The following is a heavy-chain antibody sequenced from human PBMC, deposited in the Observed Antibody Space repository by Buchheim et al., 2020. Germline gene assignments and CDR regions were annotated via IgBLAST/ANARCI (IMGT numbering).Heavy chain of an antibody. Sequence: EVQLVESGGGLVQPGGSLRLSCAASGFTFSDHYMDWVRQAPGKGLEWVGRTRNKANSYTTEYAASVKGRFTISRDDSKNSLYLQMNSLKTEDTAVYYCARVGLGYCTNGVCSGWPYGMDVWGQGTT. V-gene: IGHV3-72*01. CDR2: TRNKANSYTT. CDR1: GFTFSDHY. J-gene: IGHJ6*02. D-gene: IGHD2-8*01. CDR3: ARVGLGYCTNGVCSGWPYGMDV.